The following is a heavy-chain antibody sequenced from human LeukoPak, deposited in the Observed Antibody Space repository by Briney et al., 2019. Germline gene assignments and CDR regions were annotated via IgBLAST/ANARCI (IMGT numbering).Heavy chain of an antibody. CDR2: ISISGDST. CDR3: ARLVIGELLGGAFDI. CDR1: KFTFRTYA. D-gene: IGHD3-10*01. V-gene: IGHV3-23*01. Sequence: PGGSLRLSCAASKFTFRTYAMTWVRQAPGKGLEWVSTISISGDSTYYADSVKGRFTISRDNSKNMLYLQMNSLRAEDTAVYYCARLVIGELLGGAFDIWGQGTMVTVSS. J-gene: IGHJ3*02.